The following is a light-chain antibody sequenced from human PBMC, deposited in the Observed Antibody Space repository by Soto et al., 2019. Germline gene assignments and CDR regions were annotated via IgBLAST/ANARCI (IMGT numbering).Light chain of an antibody. CDR2: DND. J-gene: IGLJ2*01. CDR1: SSNIGNNY. CDR3: ATWDRSLSVGV. Sequence: SVLTQPPSVSAAPGQKVTISCSGSSSNIGNNYVFWYQQLPGTAPKLLIYDNDKRPSGIPDRFSGFKSGTSATLGITGLQTGDEADYYCATWDRSLSVGVFGGGTKVTVL. V-gene: IGLV1-51*01.